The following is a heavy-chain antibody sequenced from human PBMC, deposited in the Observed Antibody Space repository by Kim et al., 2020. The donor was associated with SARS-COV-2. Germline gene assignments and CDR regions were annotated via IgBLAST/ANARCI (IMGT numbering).Heavy chain of an antibody. CDR3: AKIRDYYFDF. CDR2: ST. J-gene: IGHJ4*02. Sequence: STFYADPVKGRFTISRDNSKNTLYLQMNSLRAEDTAVYYCAKIRDYYFDFWGQGTLVTVSS. V-gene: IGHV3-23*01.